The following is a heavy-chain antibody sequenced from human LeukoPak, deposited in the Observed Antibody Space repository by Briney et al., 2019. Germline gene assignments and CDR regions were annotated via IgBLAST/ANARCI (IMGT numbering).Heavy chain of an antibody. D-gene: IGHD6-13*01. CDR1: GGSISSYY. J-gene: IGHJ5*02. Sequence: SETLSLTCTVSGGSISSYYWSWIRQPAGKGLDWIGRIYTSGSTNYNPSLKSRVTMSVDTSKNQFSLKLSSVTAADTAVYYCARALISSSWYGWFDPWGQGTLVTVSS. CDR2: IYTSGST. V-gene: IGHV4-4*07. CDR3: ARALISSSWYGWFDP.